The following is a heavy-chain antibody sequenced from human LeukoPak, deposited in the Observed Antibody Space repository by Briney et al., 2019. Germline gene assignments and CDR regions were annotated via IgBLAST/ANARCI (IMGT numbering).Heavy chain of an antibody. V-gene: IGHV4-38-2*01. CDR2: IYHSGST. Sequence: SDTLSLTCDVSGYSISSGYYWGWLRPPPGKGLEWIVSIYHSGSTYYNPSLKSRVTISVDTSKNQFSLKLSSVTAADTAVYYCARGVGAAAEHWFNPWGQGTLVTVSS. CDR3: ARGVGAAAEHWFNP. CDR1: GYSISSGYY. J-gene: IGHJ5*02. D-gene: IGHD6-13*01.